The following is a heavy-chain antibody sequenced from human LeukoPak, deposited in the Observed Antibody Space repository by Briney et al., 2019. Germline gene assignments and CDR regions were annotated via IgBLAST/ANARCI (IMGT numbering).Heavy chain of an antibody. CDR1: GFTFSSYG. CDR3: AREGGGYCSGGSCYSSVDYYYMDV. CDR2: IRYDGSNK. Sequence: GGSLRLSCAASGFTFSSYGMHWVRQAPGKGLEWVAFIRYDGSNKYYADSVKGRFTISRDNSKNTLYLQMNSLRAEDTAVYYCAREGGGYCSGGSCYSSVDYYYMDVWGKGTTVTISS. V-gene: IGHV3-30*02. J-gene: IGHJ6*03. D-gene: IGHD2-15*01.